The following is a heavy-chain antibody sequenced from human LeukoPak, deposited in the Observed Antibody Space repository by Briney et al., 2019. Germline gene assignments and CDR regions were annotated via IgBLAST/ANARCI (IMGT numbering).Heavy chain of an antibody. CDR2: IYTSGST. D-gene: IGHD2-2*01. V-gene: IGHV4-4*07. Sequence: PSETLSLTCTVSGGSISSYYWGWIRQPAGKGLEWIGRIYTSGSTNYNPSLKSRVTMSVDTSKNQFSLKLSSVTAADTAVYYCARGGFYCSSTSCYSAGFDYWGQGTLVTVSS. J-gene: IGHJ4*02. CDR3: ARGGFYCSSTSCYSAGFDY. CDR1: GGSISSYY.